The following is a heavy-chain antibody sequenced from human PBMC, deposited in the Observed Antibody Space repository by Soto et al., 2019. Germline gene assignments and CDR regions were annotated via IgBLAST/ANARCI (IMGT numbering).Heavy chain of an antibody. CDR2: ISSSSSYI. CDR1: GFTFSSYS. Sequence: PGGSLRLSCAASGFTFSSYSMNWVRQAPGKGLEWVSSISSSSSYIYYADSVKGRFTISRDNAKNSLYLQMNSLRAEDTAVYYCARDRKLSLYYYYYGMDVWGQGTTVTVSS. J-gene: IGHJ6*02. CDR3: ARDRKLSLYYYYYGMDV. V-gene: IGHV3-21*01. D-gene: IGHD5-18*01.